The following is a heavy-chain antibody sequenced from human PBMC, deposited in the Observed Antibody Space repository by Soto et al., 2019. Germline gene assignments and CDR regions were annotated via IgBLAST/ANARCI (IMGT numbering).Heavy chain of an antibody. CDR2: IYSGGST. CDR3: ARGGSSSWYHDY. D-gene: IGHD6-13*01. CDR1: GFTVSSNY. J-gene: IGHJ4*02. Sequence: EVQLVESGGGLIQPGGSLRLSCAASGFTVSSNYMSWVRQAPGKGLEWVSVIYSGGSTYYADSVKGRFTISRDNSKNRLCLQMTSLSAEDTAVYFCARGGSSSWYHDYWGQGTLVTVSS. V-gene: IGHV3-53*01.